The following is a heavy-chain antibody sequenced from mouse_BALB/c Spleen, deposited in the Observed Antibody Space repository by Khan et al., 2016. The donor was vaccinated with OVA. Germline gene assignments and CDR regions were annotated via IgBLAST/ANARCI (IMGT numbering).Heavy chain of an antibody. Sequence: VQLKESGPELVKPGASVKISCKASGYSFTGYFMNWVMQSHGKSLEWIGRINPHIGETFYNQKFKGKATLTVDESSSTAHMELRSLASEDSAVFYWARSYCSYFDYWGQGTTLTVSS. J-gene: IGHJ2*01. CDR2: INPHIGET. CDR1: GYSFTGYF. V-gene: IGHV1-20*02. D-gene: IGHD2-12*01. CDR3: ARSYCSYFDY.